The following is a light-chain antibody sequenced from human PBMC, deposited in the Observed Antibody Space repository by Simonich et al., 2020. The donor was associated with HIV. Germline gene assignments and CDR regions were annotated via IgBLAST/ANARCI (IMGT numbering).Light chain of an antibody. J-gene: IGKJ5*01. CDR3: QQYYSTPIT. CDR2: WAS. Sequence: DIVMTQSPDSLAVSLGERATINCKSRQSVLYSSNNKNYLVWYQQKPGQPPKLLIYWASTREFGVPDRFSGSGSGTDFTLTISSLQAEDVAVYYCQQYYSTPITFGQGTRLEIK. V-gene: IGKV4-1*01. CDR1: QSVLYSSNNKNY.